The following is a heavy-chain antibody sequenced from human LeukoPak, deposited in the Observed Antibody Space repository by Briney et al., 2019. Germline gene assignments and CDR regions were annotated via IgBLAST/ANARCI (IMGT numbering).Heavy chain of an antibody. CDR3: ATASSGLFY. CDR2: IKRETDGETT. J-gene: IGHJ4*02. D-gene: IGHD3-16*01. Sequence: PGGSLRLSCVASGLTFSNAWMSWVRQAPGEGLEWVGRIKRETDGETTEYVAPVKGRFTISRDDSKNTLYLQMNSLKTEDTGVYYCATASSGLFYWGQGTLVTVSS. CDR1: GLTFSNAW. V-gene: IGHV3-15*01.